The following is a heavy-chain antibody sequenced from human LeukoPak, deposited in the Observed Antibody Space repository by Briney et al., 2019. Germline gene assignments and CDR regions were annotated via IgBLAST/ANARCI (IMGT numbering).Heavy chain of an antibody. CDR2: IYSDGRST. D-gene: IGHD6-19*01. Sequence: GGSLRLSCAASGFTFRSYWMHWGRQAPGKGRVWVSRIYSDGRSTSYADSVKGRFTISRYNAKNTLYLQMNSLRAKDTAVYYCAREGVAGGLDYWGQGTLVTVSS. CDR1: GFTFRSYW. CDR3: AREGVAGGLDY. V-gene: IGHV3-74*01. J-gene: IGHJ4*02.